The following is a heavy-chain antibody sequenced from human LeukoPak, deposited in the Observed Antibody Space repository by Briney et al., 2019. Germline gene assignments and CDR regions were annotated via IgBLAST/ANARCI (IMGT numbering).Heavy chain of an antibody. CDR3: ARGDSYDYVWGSYRYAPYYFDY. CDR1: GGTFSSYA. Sequence: SVKVSCKASGGTFSSYAISWVRQAPGQGLEWMGRIIPILGIANYAQKFQGRVTITADKSTSTAYMELSSLRSEDTAVYYCARGDSYDYVWGSYRYAPYYFDYWGQGTLVTVSS. V-gene: IGHV1-69*04. CDR2: IIPILGIA. D-gene: IGHD3-16*02. J-gene: IGHJ4*02.